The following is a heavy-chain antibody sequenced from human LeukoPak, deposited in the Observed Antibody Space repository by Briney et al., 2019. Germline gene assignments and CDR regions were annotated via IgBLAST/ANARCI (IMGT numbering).Heavy chain of an antibody. J-gene: IGHJ3*02. CDR3: ARDKNWGSGAFDI. D-gene: IGHD7-27*01. CDR2: ISISSSYL. V-gene: IGHV3-21*01. CDR1: GFTFSSYS. Sequence: GGSLRLPCAASGFTFSSYSMIWVRQAPGKGLEWVSSISISSSYLYYADSVKGRFTISRDNAKNSLYLQMNSLRAEDTAVYYCARDKNWGSGAFDIWGQGTMVTVSS.